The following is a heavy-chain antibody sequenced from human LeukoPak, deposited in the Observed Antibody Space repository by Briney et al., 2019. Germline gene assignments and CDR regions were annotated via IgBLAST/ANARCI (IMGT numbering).Heavy chain of an antibody. V-gene: IGHV3-23*01. Sequence: PGGSLRLSCAASGFTFNSYAMTWVRQAPGKGLEWVSLISDSGGRIYYADSVKGRFTISRHNSKNTLYLQMNSLRAEDTAVYYCAKVLIWTYGSGNYYKGAFDIWGQGTMVTVFS. CDR2: ISDSGGRI. J-gene: IGHJ3*02. CDR1: GFTFNSYA. CDR3: AKVLIWTYGSGNYYKGAFDI. D-gene: IGHD3-10*01.